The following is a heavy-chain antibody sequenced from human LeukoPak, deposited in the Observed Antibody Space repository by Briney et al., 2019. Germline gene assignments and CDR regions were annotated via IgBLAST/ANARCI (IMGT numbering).Heavy chain of an antibody. CDR1: GGTFSSYA. CDR3: ASIAAAGLSIYEYFQH. D-gene: IGHD6-13*01. CDR2: IIPIFGTA. J-gene: IGHJ1*01. V-gene: IGHV1-69*05. Sequence: SVKVSCKASGGTFSSYAISWVRQAPGQGLEWMGGIIPIFGTANYAQKFQGRVTITTDESTSTAYRELSSLRSEDTAVYYCASIAAAGLSIYEYFQHWGQGTLVTVSS.